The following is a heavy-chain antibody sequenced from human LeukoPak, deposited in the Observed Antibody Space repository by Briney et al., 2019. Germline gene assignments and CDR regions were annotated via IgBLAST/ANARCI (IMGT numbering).Heavy chain of an antibody. J-gene: IGHJ4*02. CDR1: GYTFTSYG. Sequence: ASVKVSCKASGYTFTSYGISWVRQARGQGLEWMGWISAYNGNTNYAQKLQGRVTMTTDTSTSTAYMELRSLRSDDTAVYYCARSIAAAGHYYFDYWGQGTLVTVSS. V-gene: IGHV1-18*01. D-gene: IGHD6-13*01. CDR3: ARSIAAAGHYYFDY. CDR2: ISAYNGNT.